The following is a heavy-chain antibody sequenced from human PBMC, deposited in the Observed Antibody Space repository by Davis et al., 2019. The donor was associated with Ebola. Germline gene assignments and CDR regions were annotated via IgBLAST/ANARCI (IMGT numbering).Heavy chain of an antibody. D-gene: IGHD3-10*01. V-gene: IGHV1-24*01. CDR1: GYTLTELS. Sequence: ASVKVSCKVSGYTLTELSMHWVRQAPGKGLEWMGGFDPEDGETIYAQKFQGRVTMTEDTSTDTAYMELSSLRSEDTAVYYCATTKPIVLLWFRELEKWGQGTLVTVSS. J-gene: IGHJ4*02. CDR3: ATTKPIVLLWFRELEK. CDR2: FDPEDGET.